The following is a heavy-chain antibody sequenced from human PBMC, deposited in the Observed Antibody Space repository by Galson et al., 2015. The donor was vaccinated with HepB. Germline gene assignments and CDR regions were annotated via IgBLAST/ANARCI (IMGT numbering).Heavy chain of an antibody. CDR3: ARFSYYYDSSGYYYGGGFDY. V-gene: IGHV1-8*01. D-gene: IGHD3-22*01. CDR1: GYTFTSYD. Sequence: SVKVSCKASGYTFTSYDINWVRQATGQGLEWMGWMNPNSGNTGYAQKFQGRVTMTRNTSISTAYMELSSLRSEDTAVYYCARFSYYYDSSGYYYGGGFDYWGQGTLVTVSS. J-gene: IGHJ4*02. CDR2: MNPNSGNT.